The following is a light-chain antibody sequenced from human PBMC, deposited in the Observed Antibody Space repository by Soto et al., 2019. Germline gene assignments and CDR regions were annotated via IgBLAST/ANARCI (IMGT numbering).Light chain of an antibody. CDR1: QDIRKD. CDR3: LQHNSYSLT. CDR2: AAF. Sequence: DIQMTQSTSSLSASVGDRVTITCRASQDIRKDLCWYQQKPGKAPKRLIYAAFILQSGVPPRFSGNGSGTEFTLTISSLQPEDYATYFCLQHNSYSLTFGQGTRLE. J-gene: IGKJ5*01. V-gene: IGKV1-17*01.